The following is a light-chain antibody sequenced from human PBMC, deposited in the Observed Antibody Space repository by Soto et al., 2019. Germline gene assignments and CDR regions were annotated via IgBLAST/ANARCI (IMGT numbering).Light chain of an antibody. CDR3: SSYTSSRTLHVV. Sequence: QSALTQPASVSGSPGQSITISCTGTSSDVGGYNYVSWYQQHPGKAPKLMIYDVSHRPSGVSNRFSGSKSGNTASLTISGLQAEEEADYYCSSYTSSRTLHVVFGGGTKVTVL. V-gene: IGLV2-14*01. CDR2: DVS. CDR1: SSDVGGYNY. J-gene: IGLJ2*01.